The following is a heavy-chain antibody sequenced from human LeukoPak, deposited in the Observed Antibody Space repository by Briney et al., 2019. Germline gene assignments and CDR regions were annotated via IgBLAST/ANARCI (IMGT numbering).Heavy chain of an antibody. CDR1: GGTFSSYT. CDR3: VRDGTKVAYPYYYYGMDV. J-gene: IGHJ6*02. V-gene: IGHV1-69*04. CDR2: IIPILGIA. Sequence: ASVKVSCKASGGTFSSYTISWVRQAPGQGLEWMGRIIPILGIANYAQKFQGRVTITADKSTSTAYMELSSLRSEDTAVYYCVRDGTKVAYPYYYYGMDVWGQGTTVTVSS. D-gene: IGHD1/OR15-1a*01.